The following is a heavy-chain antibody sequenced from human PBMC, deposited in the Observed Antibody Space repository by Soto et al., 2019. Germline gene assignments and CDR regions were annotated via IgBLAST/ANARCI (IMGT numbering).Heavy chain of an antibody. V-gene: IGHV2-5*02. CDR1: GFSITTGGVA. D-gene: IGHD6-19*01. J-gene: IGHJ1*01. CDR3: PHTPYRSAWYFQH. Sequence: QITLKESDPTLVKPTQTLTLTCTLSGFSITTGGVAVGWIRQPPGKALEWLALIYWDDTKRYSPSLKSRLTITMHTPNHPLLLTTTNMAPVDTATYYSPHTPYRSAWYFQHWRQGPLVTVSS. CDR2: IYWDDTK.